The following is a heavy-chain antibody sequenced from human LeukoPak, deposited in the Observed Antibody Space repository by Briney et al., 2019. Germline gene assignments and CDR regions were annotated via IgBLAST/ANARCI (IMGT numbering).Heavy chain of an antibody. CDR3: ARDTHDFWSGYYDY. D-gene: IGHD3-3*01. V-gene: IGHV3-23*01. CDR1: GFTFSSYA. Sequence: GGSLRLSCAASGFTFSSYAMSWVRQAPGKGLEWVSAISGSGSSTYYADSVKGRFTISRDNSKNTLYLQMNSLRAEDTAVYYCARDTHDFWSGYYDYWGQGTLVTVSS. CDR2: ISGSGSST. J-gene: IGHJ4*02.